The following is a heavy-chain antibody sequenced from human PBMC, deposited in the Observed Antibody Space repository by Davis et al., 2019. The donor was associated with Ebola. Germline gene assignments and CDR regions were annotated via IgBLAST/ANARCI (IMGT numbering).Heavy chain of an antibody. Sequence: MPSETLSLTCTLSGGSISSSSYYWGWIRHPPGRGLEWIGSIYYSGSTYYNPSLKSRVTISVDTSKNQFSLKLSSVTAADTAVYYCARVIRYYYYYGMDVWGQGTTVTVSS. CDR2: IYYSGST. D-gene: IGHD3-10*01. J-gene: IGHJ6*02. V-gene: IGHV4-39*01. CDR1: GGSISSSSYY. CDR3: ARVIRYYYYYGMDV.